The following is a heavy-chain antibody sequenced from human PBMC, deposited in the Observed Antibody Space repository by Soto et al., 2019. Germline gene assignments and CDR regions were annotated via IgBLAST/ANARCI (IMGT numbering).Heavy chain of an antibody. J-gene: IGHJ4*02. D-gene: IGHD3-9*01. CDR1: GYTFTNYG. CDR3: ARVSLLRYFDWFSTADY. CDR2: ITTSNGNT. V-gene: IGHV1-18*01. Sequence: ASVKVSCKASGYTFTNYGISWVRQAPGQGLEWMGWITTSNGNTNYAQKLQGRVTMTTDTSTSTAYMELRSLRSDDAAVYYCARVSLLRYFDWFSTADYWGQGTLVTVSS.